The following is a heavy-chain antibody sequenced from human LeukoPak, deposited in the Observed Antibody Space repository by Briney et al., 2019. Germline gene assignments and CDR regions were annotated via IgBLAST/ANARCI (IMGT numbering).Heavy chain of an antibody. CDR3: ARVSGHRARGHTYYYFDY. V-gene: IGHV4-59*01. CDR1: GGSISSYY. Sequence: SETLSLTCTVSGGSISSYYWSWIRQPPGKGLEWIGYIYYSGSTNYNPSLKCRVTISVDTSKNQFSLKLSSVTAADTAVYYCARVSGHRARGHTYYYFDYWGQGTLVTVSS. D-gene: IGHD2-21*02. CDR2: IYYSGST. J-gene: IGHJ4*02.